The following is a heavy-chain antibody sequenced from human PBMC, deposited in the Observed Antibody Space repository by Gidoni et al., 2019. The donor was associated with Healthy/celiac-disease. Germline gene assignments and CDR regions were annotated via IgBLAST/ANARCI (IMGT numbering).Heavy chain of an antibody. CDR2: ISSSSSYT. Sequence: QVQLVESGGGLVKPGGSLRLSCAASGFTFSDYYMSWIRQAPGKGLEWVSYISSSSSYTNYADSVKGRFTISRDNAKNSLYLQMNSLRAEDTAVYYCARGMTTRTKINAFDIWGQGTMVTVSS. J-gene: IGHJ3*02. V-gene: IGHV3-11*06. D-gene: IGHD4-17*01. CDR1: GFTFSDYY. CDR3: ARGMTTRTKINAFDI.